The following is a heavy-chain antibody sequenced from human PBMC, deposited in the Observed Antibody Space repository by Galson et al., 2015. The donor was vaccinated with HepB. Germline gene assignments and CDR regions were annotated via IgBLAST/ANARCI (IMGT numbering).Heavy chain of an antibody. CDR3: AKGPLGYCYSLRFHTNYARDG. J-gene: IGHJ6*02. CDR2: ILYDGSNK. CDR1: GFTFNNFG. Sequence: SLRLSCAASGFTFNNFGMHWVRQAPGKGLEWVAFILYDGSNKYHSDSVKGRFTISRDNSNNTLFLQMNSMRAEATAVYYCAKGPLGYCYSLRFHTNYARDGWGRGTTGTVSS. V-gene: IGHV3-30*18. D-gene: IGHD2-15*01.